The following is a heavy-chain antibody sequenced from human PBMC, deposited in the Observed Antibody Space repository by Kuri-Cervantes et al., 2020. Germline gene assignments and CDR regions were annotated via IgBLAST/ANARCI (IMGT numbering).Heavy chain of an antibody. D-gene: IGHD3-10*01. CDR2: IYYSGST. J-gene: IGHJ5*02. Sequence: LRLSCTVSGGSISSGDYYWSWIRQPPGKGLEWIGYIYYSGSTYYNPSLKSRVTISVDTSKNQFSLKLSSVTAADTAVYYCARDLAGGWFDPWGQGTLVTVSS. CDR1: GGSISSGDYY. CDR3: ARDLAGGWFDP. V-gene: IGHV4-30-4*01.